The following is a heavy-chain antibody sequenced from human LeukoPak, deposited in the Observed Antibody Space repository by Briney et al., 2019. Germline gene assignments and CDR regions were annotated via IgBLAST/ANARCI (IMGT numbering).Heavy chain of an antibody. CDR2: IYYSGST. J-gene: IGHJ4*02. D-gene: IGHD2-21*02. CDR1: GGSISSYY. Sequence: PSETLSLTCTVSGGSISSYYWSWIRQPPGKGLEGIGYIYYSGSTNYNPSLKSRVTISVDTSKNQFSLKLSSVTAADTAVYYCARDSVVTENYFDYWGQGTLVTVSS. CDR3: ARDSVVTENYFDY. V-gene: IGHV4-59*01.